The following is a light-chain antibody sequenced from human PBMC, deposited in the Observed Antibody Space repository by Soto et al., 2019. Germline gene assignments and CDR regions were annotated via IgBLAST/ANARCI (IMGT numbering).Light chain of an antibody. J-gene: IGLJ1*01. CDR2: EAY. V-gene: IGLV2-23*01. CDR1: STDVGSHKL. CDR3: CSNAVGSTYV. Sequence: QSVLTQPASVSGSPGQSITISCTGTSTDVGSHKLVSWYQQYPGNAPKLIIFEAYKRPSGVSNRFPGSKSGSTASLTISGLQAEDEADYYCCSNAVGSTYVFGTGTKVTVL.